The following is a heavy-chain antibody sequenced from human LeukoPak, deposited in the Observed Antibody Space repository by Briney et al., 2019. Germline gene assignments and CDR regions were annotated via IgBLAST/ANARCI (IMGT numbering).Heavy chain of an antibody. J-gene: IGHJ4*02. Sequence: NHGASLKISCQGSGSSFTSYWIGWVRQLPGKGLEWMGIIYPGDSDTRYSPSFQGQVTISADKSISTAYLQWSSLKASDTAMYYCARQRDYYDSSVCPDYWGQGTLVTVSS. V-gene: IGHV5-51*01. CDR2: IYPGDSDT. CDR1: GSSFTSYW. CDR3: ARQRDYYDSSVCPDY. D-gene: IGHD3-22*01.